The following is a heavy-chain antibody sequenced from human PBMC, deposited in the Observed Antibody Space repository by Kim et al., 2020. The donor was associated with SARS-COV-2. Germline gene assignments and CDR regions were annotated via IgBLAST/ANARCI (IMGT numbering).Heavy chain of an antibody. Sequence: GGSLRLSCAASGFTVSSNYMSWVRQAPGKGLEWVSVIYSGGSTYYADSVKGRFTISRDNSKNTLYLQMNSLRAEDTAVYYCARETLGVVKNGHYYGMDVWGQGTTVTVSS. CDR3: ARETLGVVKNGHYYGMDV. V-gene: IGHV3-53*01. D-gene: IGHD3-3*01. J-gene: IGHJ6*02. CDR2: IYSGGST. CDR1: GFTVSSNY.